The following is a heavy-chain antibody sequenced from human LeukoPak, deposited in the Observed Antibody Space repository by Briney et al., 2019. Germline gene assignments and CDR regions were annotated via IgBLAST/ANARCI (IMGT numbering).Heavy chain of an antibody. CDR3: ARDDGGSFSTTFDI. Sequence: GGSLRVSCAASAFTFSNYWMSWVRQAPGKGLEWVANIKQDGSEKYYVDSVKGRFTISRDNAKNSLYLQMNSLRAEDTALYYCARDDGGSFSTTFDIWGQGTMVTVSS. J-gene: IGHJ3*02. D-gene: IGHD1-26*01. V-gene: IGHV3-7*01. CDR2: IKQDGSEK. CDR1: AFTFSNYW.